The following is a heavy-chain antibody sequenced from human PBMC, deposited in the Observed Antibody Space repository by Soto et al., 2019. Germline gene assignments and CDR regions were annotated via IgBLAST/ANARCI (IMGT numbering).Heavy chain of an antibody. CDR1: GDSVSSNSAA. CDR3: ASSYDSSGWAQNWFDP. J-gene: IGHJ5*02. CDR2: TYYRSKWYN. V-gene: IGHV6-1*01. D-gene: IGHD6-19*01. Sequence: SQTLSLTCAISGDSVSSNSAAWSWIRQSPSRGLEWLGRTYYRSKWYNDYAVSVKSRITINPDTSKNQFSLQLNSVTPEDTAVYYCASSYDSSGWAQNWFDPWGQGTLVTVSS.